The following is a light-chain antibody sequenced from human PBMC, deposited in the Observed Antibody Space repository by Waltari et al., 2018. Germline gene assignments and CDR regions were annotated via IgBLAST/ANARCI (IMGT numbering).Light chain of an antibody. CDR1: NSTIGRNT. Sequence: QSVLTQPPSASGTPGQRVTISCSGTNSTIGRNTVNWYQQVPGTAPKLLINSRNQWPSGVPDRFSGSKSGTSASLAISGLQSEDEADYFCAAWDDRLNGPVFGGGTQLTVL. CDR2: SRN. V-gene: IGLV1-44*01. J-gene: IGLJ2*01. CDR3: AAWDDRLNGPV.